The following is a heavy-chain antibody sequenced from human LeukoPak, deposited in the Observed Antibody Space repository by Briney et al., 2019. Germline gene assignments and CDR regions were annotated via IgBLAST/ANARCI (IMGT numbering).Heavy chain of an antibody. CDR2: INPNSGGT. CDR3: ARDKSYSGSYYYYYGMDV. Sequence: ASVKVSCKASGYTFTGYYLHWVRQAPGQGPEWMGWINPNSGGTNYAQKFQGRVTMTRDTSISTAYMELSRLRSDDTAVYYCARDKSYSGSYYYYYGMDVWGQGTTVTVSS. J-gene: IGHJ6*02. CDR1: GYTFTGYY. V-gene: IGHV1-2*02. D-gene: IGHD1-26*01.